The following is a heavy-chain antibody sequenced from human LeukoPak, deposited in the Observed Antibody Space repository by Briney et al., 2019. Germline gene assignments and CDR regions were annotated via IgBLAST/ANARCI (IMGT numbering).Heavy chain of an antibody. V-gene: IGHV3-21*01. D-gene: IGHD2-15*01. CDR3: ARSGDIDNWFDP. CDR1: GFTFSSYS. J-gene: IGHJ5*02. Sequence: PGGSLRLSCAASGFTFSSYSMTWVRQAPGKGLEWVSSISSSSSYIYYADSVKGRFTISRDNAKNSLYLQMNSLRAEDTAVYYCARSGDIDNWFDPWGQGTLVTVSS. CDR2: ISSSSSYI.